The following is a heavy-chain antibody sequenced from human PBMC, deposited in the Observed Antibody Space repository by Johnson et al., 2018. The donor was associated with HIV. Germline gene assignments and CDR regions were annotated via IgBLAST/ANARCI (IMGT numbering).Heavy chain of an antibody. CDR2: MTNDGRT. V-gene: IGHV3-74*01. J-gene: IGHJ3*02. Sequence: VQLVESGGDLVQPGGSLRLSCAASGFIFSSYWMHWVRQAPGKGLVWVSRMTNDGRTSYADSVKGRFNISSDKAKNTLSLQMNSLRAEDTALYYCAKVHGNKCDACDIWGQGTMVTVSS. CDR1: GFIFSSYW. CDR3: AKVHGNKCDACDI. D-gene: IGHD1/OR15-1a*01.